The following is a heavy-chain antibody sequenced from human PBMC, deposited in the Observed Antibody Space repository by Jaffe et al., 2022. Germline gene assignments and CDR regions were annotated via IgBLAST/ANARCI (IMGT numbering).Heavy chain of an antibody. Sequence: EEQLLESGGGLVQPGGSLRLSCGASGLTFSNYVMSWVRQAPGKGLEWVSHISATGLQTDYADSVKGRFIISRDNSKNTLYLQMNSLRGDDTAVYYCAKNGATWRAFDIWGPGTMVTVSS. CDR1: GLTFSNYV. D-gene: IGHD5-12*01. CDR3: AKNGATWRAFDI. CDR2: ISATGLQT. J-gene: IGHJ3*02. V-gene: IGHV3-23*01.